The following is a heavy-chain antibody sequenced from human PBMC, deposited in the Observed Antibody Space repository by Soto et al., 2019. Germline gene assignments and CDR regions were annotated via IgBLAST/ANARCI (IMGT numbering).Heavy chain of an antibody. Sequence: ASVKVSCKASGGTFSSYAISWVRQAPGQGLEWMGGIIPIFGTANYAQKFQGRVTITADESTSTAYMELSSLRSEDTAVYYCARERGDRRLEPDYYYGTDVWVQGTTVTVSS. D-gene: IGHD1-1*01. CDR1: GGTFSSYA. V-gene: IGHV1-69*13. CDR2: IIPIFGTA. J-gene: IGHJ6*02. CDR3: ARERGDRRLEPDYYYGTDV.